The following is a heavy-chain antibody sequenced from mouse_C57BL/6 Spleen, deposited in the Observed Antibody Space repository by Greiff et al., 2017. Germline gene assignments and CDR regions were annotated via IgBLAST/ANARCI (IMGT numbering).Heavy chain of an antibody. CDR1: GYSITSGYY. CDR3: ARREANWEGGPFDY. V-gene: IGHV3-6*01. Sequence: VQLKQSGPGLVKPSQSLSLTCSVTGYSITSGYYWNWIRQFPGNKLEWMGYISYDGSNNYNPSLKNRISITRDTSKNQFFLKLNSVTTEDTATYYCARREANWEGGPFDYWGQGTTLTVSS. J-gene: IGHJ2*01. D-gene: IGHD4-1*01. CDR2: ISYDGSN.